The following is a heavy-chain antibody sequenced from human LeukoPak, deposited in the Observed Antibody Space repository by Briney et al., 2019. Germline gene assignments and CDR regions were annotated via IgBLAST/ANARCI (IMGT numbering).Heavy chain of an antibody. D-gene: IGHD6-13*01. CDR3: AEDLIAAAVLAY. CDR1: GFTFDDYA. Sequence: PGGSLRLSCAAAGFTFDDYAMHWVRQAPGKGLEWVSLISGDGGSTYYADSVKGRFTISRDNSKNSLYLQMNSLRTEDTALYYCAEDLIAAAVLAYWGQGTLVTVSS. J-gene: IGHJ4*02. CDR2: ISGDGGST. V-gene: IGHV3-43*02.